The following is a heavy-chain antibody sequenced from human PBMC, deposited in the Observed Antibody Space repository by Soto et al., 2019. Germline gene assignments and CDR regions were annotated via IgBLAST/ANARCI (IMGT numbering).Heavy chain of an antibody. CDR3: ATAIVGAIPRSSYYYGMDV. J-gene: IGHJ6*02. CDR2: FDPEDGET. Sequence: ASVKVSCKVSGYTLTELSMHWVRQAPGKGLEWMGGFDPEDGETIYAQKFQGRVTMTEDTSTDTAYMELSSLRSEDTAVYYCATAIVGAIPRSSYYYGMDVSDQGPTGTVSS. CDR1: GYTLTELS. V-gene: IGHV1-24*01. D-gene: IGHD1-26*01.